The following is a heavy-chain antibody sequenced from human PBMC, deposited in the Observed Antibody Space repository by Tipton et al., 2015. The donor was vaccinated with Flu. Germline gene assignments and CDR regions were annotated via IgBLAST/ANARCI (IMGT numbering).Heavy chain of an antibody. CDR2: INPLNGYT. D-gene: IGHD1-26*01. V-gene: IGHV1-2*02. Sequence: QVQLVQSGAEVKKPGASVKVSCKSSGYTFTAYYMRWVRQAPGQGLEWMGWINPLNGYTNYAQKFKGRVTMTRDTSFSTAYMELSRLTADDTAVYYCAASEYASGSSDYWGQGSLVTVSS. CDR3: AASEYASGSSDY. J-gene: IGHJ4*02. CDR1: GYTFTAYY.